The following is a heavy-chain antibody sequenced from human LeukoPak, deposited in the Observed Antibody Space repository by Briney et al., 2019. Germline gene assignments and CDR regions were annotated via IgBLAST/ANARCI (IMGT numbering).Heavy chain of an antibody. CDR1: GYTFTSYD. CDR2: MNPNSGNT. V-gene: IGHV1-8*01. D-gene: IGHD6-19*01. CDR3: ARGIVRYSSGWYFRSEGWFDP. Sequence: GASVKVSCKASGYTFTSYDINWVRQATGQGLEWMGWMNPNSGNTGYAQKFQGRVTMTRNTSISTAYMELSSLRSEDTAVYYCARGIVRYSSGWYFRSEGWFDPWGQGTLVTVSS. J-gene: IGHJ5*02.